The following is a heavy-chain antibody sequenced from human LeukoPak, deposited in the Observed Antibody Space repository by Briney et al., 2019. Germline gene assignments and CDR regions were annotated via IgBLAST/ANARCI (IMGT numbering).Heavy chain of an antibody. J-gene: IGHJ5*02. Sequence: HSETLSLTCAVSDYSISSIYYWGWIRQPPGKGLECIGRIYHSGSTYYNPSLKSRVTISVDTSKNQFSLKLSSVTAADTAVYYCARRYYDSSGYQGVWFDPWGQGTLVTVSS. CDR3: ARRYYDSSGYQGVWFDP. V-gene: IGHV4-38-2*01. D-gene: IGHD3-22*01. CDR1: DYSISSIYY. CDR2: IYHSGST.